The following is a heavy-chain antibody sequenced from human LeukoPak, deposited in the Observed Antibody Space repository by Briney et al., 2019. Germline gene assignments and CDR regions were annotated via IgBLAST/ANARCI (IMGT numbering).Heavy chain of an antibody. CDR1: GFPFSTFA. J-gene: IGHJ4*02. CDR2: VSSDGSSK. Sequence: PGGSLRLSCVASGFPFSTFAMHWVRQAPGKGLEWVAVVSSDGSSKYYTDTVKGRFTISRDNAKNSLYLQMNSLRAEDTAVYYCACVRGSGSYYNYWGQGTLVTVSS. CDR3: ACVRGSGSYYNY. D-gene: IGHD3-10*01. V-gene: IGHV3-30*04.